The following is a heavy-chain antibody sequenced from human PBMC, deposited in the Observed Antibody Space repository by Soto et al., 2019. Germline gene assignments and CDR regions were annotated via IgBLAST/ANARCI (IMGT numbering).Heavy chain of an antibody. D-gene: IGHD2-15*01. Sequence: PGGSLRLSCAASGFTFSNAWMNWVRQAPGKGLEWVGRIKSKTDGGTTDYAAPVKGRFTISRDDSKNTLYLQMNSLKTEDTAVYFCSTAVVEGSYYYYGMDVWGQGTTVTVSS. J-gene: IGHJ6*02. V-gene: IGHV3-15*07. CDR3: STAVVEGSYYYYGMDV. CDR2: IKSKTDGGTT. CDR1: GFTFSNAW.